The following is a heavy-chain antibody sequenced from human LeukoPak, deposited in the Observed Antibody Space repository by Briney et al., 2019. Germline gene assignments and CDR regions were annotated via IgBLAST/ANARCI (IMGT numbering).Heavy chain of an antibody. V-gene: IGHV3-23*01. CDR1: GFTFSSYA. CDR2: ISGSGGST. J-gene: IGHJ4*02. Sequence: GGSLRLSCAASGFTFSSYAMSWVRQAPGKGLEGVSAISGSGGSTYYADSVKGRFTISRDNAKNSLYLQMNSLRAEDTALYHCARSAYGEYGGFEDYWGQGTLVTVSS. CDR3: ARSAYGEYGGFEDY. D-gene: IGHD4-17*01.